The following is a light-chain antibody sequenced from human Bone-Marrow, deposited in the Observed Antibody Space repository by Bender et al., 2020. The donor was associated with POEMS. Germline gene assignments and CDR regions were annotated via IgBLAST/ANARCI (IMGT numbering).Light chain of an antibody. CDR1: SSDVGGYNY. J-gene: IGLJ3*02. CDR3: QSYDNSLSGSVV. V-gene: IGLV2-11*01. Sequence: QSALTQPRSVSGSPGQSVTISCTGTSSDVGGYNYVSWYQQHPGTAPKLMIYHVGKRPSGVPDRFSGSKSGNTASLTVSGLQAEDEADYYCQSYDNSLSGSVVFGGGTKLTVL. CDR2: HVG.